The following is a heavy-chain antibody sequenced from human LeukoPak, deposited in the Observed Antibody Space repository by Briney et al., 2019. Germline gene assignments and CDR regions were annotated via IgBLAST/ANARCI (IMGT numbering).Heavy chain of an antibody. CDR3: ARDLDSGAYYQGFDY. D-gene: IGHD3-22*01. Sequence: GGSLRLSCAASGFTFSDYYMSWIRQAPGKGLEWVSYISSSGSTIYYADSVKGRITISRGNAKNSLYLQMNSLRAEDTAVYYCARDLDSGAYYQGFDYWGQGTLVTVSS. V-gene: IGHV3-11*04. CDR2: ISSSGSTI. J-gene: IGHJ4*02. CDR1: GFTFSDYY.